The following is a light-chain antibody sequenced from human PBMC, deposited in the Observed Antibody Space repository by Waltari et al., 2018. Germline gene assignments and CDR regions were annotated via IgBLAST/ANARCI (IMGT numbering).Light chain of an antibody. J-gene: IGLJ2*01. CDR2: EVS. Sequence: QSALTQPPSASGSPGQSVPIPCTGTSSDVGGYNYASWYQQHPGKAPKLMIYEVSKRPSGVPDRFSGSKSGNTASLTVSGLRAEDEADYYCSSYAGNNNVVFGGGTKLTVL. CDR1: SSDVGGYNY. V-gene: IGLV2-8*01. CDR3: SSYAGNNNVV.